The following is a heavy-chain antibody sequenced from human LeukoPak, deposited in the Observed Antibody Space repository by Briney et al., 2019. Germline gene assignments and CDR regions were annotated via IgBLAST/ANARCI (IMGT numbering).Heavy chain of an antibody. CDR3: ARQYCSSTSCYADYYYGMDV. CDR2: IYPADSDT. V-gene: IGHV5-51*01. CDR1: GYSFSAYW. D-gene: IGHD2-2*01. Sequence: GESLRISCKGSGYSFSAYWVGWVRQMPGKGLELMGIIYPADSDTRYSPSFQGQVTISADRSINTAYLQWSSLKASDTAMYYCARQYCSSTSCYADYYYGMDVWGQGTTVTVSS. J-gene: IGHJ6*02.